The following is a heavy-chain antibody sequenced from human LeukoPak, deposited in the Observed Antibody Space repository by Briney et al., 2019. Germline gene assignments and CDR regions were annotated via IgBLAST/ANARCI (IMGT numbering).Heavy chain of an antibody. CDR1: EYTFTGYY. Sequence: ASVKVSCKASEYTFTGYYIHWVRQAPGQGLEWMGWINPKTGVTVYAQNFQGRVTMTRDTSISAAYMDLRRLRSDDTAVYYCARENCSGGSCYSDYWGQGTLVTVSS. CDR3: ARENCSGGSCYSDY. CDR2: INPKTGVT. D-gene: IGHD2-15*01. J-gene: IGHJ4*02. V-gene: IGHV1-2*02.